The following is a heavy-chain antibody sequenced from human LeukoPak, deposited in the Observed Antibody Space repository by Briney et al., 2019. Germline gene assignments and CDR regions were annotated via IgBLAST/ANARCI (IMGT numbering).Heavy chain of an antibody. Sequence: ASVKVSCKASGYTFTSYGISWVRQAPGQGLEWMGWISAYNGNTNYAQKLQGRVTMTTDTSTSTAYMELRSLRSDDTAVYYCARDWAGKITMVRGVIVDYWGQGTLVTVSS. V-gene: IGHV1-18*01. J-gene: IGHJ4*02. D-gene: IGHD3-10*01. CDR2: ISAYNGNT. CDR1: GYTFTSYG. CDR3: ARDWAGKITMVRGVIVDY.